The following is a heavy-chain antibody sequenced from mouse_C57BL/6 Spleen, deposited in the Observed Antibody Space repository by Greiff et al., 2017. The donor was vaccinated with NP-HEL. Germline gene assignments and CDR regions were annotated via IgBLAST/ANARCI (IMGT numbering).Heavy chain of an antibody. CDR2: IYPSDSET. J-gene: IGHJ1*03. D-gene: IGHD2-3*01. CDR3: ARGSIYDGYYRVWYFDV. V-gene: IGHV1-61*01. CDR1: GYTFTSYW. Sequence: QVQLQQPGAELVRPGSSVKLSCKASGYTFTSYWMDWVKQRPGQGLEWIGNIYPSDSETHYNQKFKDKATLTVDKSSSTAYMQLSSLTSEDSAVYYCARGSIYDGYYRVWYFDVWGTGTTVTVSS.